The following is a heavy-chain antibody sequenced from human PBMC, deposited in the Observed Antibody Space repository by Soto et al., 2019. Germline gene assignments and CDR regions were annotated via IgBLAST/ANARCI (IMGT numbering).Heavy chain of an antibody. CDR3: AKDTVGNTDNPAHGMDV. D-gene: IGHD4-17*01. CDR1: GFTFSIYG. CDR2: ISYDGSNK. V-gene: IGHV3-30*18. J-gene: IGHJ6*02. Sequence: PXESLLLSCAASGFTFSIYGMHWVRQAPGEGLEWVAVISYDGSNKYYADSVKGRFTISRDNSKNTLYLQMNRLRAEDTAVYYCAKDTVGNTDNPAHGMDVWGQGTTVTVSS.